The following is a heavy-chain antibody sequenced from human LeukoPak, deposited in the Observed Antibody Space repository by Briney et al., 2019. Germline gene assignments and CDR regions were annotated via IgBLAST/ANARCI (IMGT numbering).Heavy chain of an antibody. Sequence: GGSLRLSCEASGFTFDDYTMHWVRQSPGKGLEWVSLISWDGGTTYYADSVRGRFTISRDNSKNSLYLQMNSLRTEDTALYYCAKDRGYYYDSSAYGSYFDYWGQGTLVTVSS. CDR2: ISWDGGTT. CDR1: GFTFDDYT. CDR3: AKDRGYYYDSSAYGSYFDY. J-gene: IGHJ4*02. V-gene: IGHV3-43*01. D-gene: IGHD3-22*01.